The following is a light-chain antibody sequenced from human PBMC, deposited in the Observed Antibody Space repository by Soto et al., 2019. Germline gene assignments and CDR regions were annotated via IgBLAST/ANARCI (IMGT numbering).Light chain of an antibody. V-gene: IGKV3D-15*01. CDR1: QSVSSY. J-gene: IGKJ1*01. CDR3: QQYNNWPRT. CDR2: DAS. Sequence: VLTQSPGTLSLSPGERATLSCRASQSVSSYLAWYQQKPGQAPRLLIYDASNRATGIPARFSGSGSGTEFTLTISSLQSEDFAVYYCQQYNNWPRTFGQGTKVDI.